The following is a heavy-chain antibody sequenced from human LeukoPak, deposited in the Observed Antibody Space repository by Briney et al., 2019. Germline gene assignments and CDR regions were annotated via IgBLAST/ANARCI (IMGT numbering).Heavy chain of an antibody. J-gene: IGHJ6*02. CDR3: ARVTGYCSGGGCYWLDYYYYGMDV. Sequence: ASVKVSCKASGYTFNSHDINWVRQATGQGLEWMGRINANNGNTGYAQKFQGRVTMTTKTSISTAYMELSSLRSEDTAVYYCARVTGYCSGGGCYWLDYYYYGMDVWGQGTTVTVSS. V-gene: IGHV1-8*01. CDR1: GYTFNSHD. CDR2: INANNGNT. D-gene: IGHD2-15*01.